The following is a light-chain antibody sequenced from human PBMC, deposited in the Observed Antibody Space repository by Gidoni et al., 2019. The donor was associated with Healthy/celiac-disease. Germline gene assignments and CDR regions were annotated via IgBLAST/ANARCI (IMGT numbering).Light chain of an antibody. V-gene: IGLV3-19*01. CDR3: NSRDSSGNHPSV. Sequence: SSELTQDPAVSVALGQTVRITCQGDSLRSYYASWYQQKPGQAPVLVIYGKNNRPSGIPDRFSGSSSGNTASWTITGAQAEDEADYYCNSRDSSGNHPSVFGGGTQLTVL. CDR1: SLRSYY. J-gene: IGLJ7*01. CDR2: GKN.